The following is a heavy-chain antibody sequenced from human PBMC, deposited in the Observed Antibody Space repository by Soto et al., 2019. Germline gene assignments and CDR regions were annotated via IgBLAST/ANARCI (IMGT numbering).Heavy chain of an antibody. D-gene: IGHD6-13*01. CDR3: ARGAGSSSWYGPGGPYYYYGMDV. Sequence: ASVKVSCKASGGTFSSYAISWVRQAPGQGLEWMGGIIPIFGTANYAQKFQGRVTITADESTSTAYMELSRLRSEDTAVYYCARGAGSSSWYGPGGPYYYYGMDVWGQGTTVTVSS. V-gene: IGHV1-69*13. CDR2: IIPIFGTA. CDR1: GGTFSSYA. J-gene: IGHJ6*02.